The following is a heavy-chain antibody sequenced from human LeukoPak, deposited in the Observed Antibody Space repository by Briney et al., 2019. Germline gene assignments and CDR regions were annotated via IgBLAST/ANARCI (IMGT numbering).Heavy chain of an antibody. Sequence: ASVKVSCKVSGYTLAELSMHWVRQAPGKGLEWMGGFDPEAGATIYAKKSQGRVTMQENTSTATAYMELSSLRSEDTAVYYCVCITIFCPVWGKGTTVTISS. J-gene: IGHJ6*04. CDR1: GYTLAELS. V-gene: IGHV1-24*01. D-gene: IGHD3-9*01. CDR2: FDPEAGAT. CDR3: VCITIFCPV.